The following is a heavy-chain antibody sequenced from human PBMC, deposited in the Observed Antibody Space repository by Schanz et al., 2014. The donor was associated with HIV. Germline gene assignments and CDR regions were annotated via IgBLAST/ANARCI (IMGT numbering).Heavy chain of an antibody. Sequence: EVQLVESGGGLVQPGRSLRLSCAASGFTFDDYAMHWVRQAPGKGLEWVSGISWNRGSIGYADSVKGRFTISRDNAKNSLYLQMNSLRAEDTALYFCAKSEGSLWFGELPSGFDLWGRGIVVTVSS. J-gene: IGHJ2*01. CDR2: ISWNRGSI. D-gene: IGHD3-10*01. CDR1: GFTFDDYA. V-gene: IGHV3-9*01. CDR3: AKSEGSLWFGELPSGFDL.